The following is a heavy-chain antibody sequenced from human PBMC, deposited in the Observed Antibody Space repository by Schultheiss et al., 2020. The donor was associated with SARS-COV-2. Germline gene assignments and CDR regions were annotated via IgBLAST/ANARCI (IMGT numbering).Heavy chain of an antibody. J-gene: IGHJ4*02. V-gene: IGHV4-4*02. CDR2: ISLSGST. CDR3: ARETGYSSSCYGY. Sequence: SETLSLTCAVSSGSISSSDWWSWVRQPPGTGLEWIGEISLSGSTNYNPSLKSRVTISVDTSKNQFSLKLSSVTAADTAVYYCARETGYSSSCYGYWGQGTLVTVSS. CDR1: SGSISSSDW. D-gene: IGHD6-13*01.